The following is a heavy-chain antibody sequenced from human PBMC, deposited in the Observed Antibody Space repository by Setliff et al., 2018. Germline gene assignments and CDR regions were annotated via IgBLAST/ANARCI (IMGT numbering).Heavy chain of an antibody. CDR2: IYYSGST. CDR3: ATYSVGEGGRGH. J-gene: IGHJ4*02. D-gene: IGHD3-10*01. V-gene: IGHV4-61*10. Sequence: SETLSLTCAVSGGSISSGSYYWSWIRQPAGEGLEWIGHIYYSGSTNYNPSLKSRVTISVDTSKNQFSLKLPSVTAADTAMYYCATYSVGEGGRGHWGQGVLVTVSS. CDR1: GGSISSGSYY.